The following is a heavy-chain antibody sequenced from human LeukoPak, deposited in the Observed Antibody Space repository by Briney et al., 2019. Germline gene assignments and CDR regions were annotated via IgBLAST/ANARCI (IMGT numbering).Heavy chain of an antibody. CDR2: IYTAGST. J-gene: IGHJ3*02. Sequence: GGSLRLSCAASGFIVSSNYMSWVRQAPGKGLEWVSVIYTAGSTYYADSVKGRFTISRDNSKNTLYLQLNSLRVEDTAVYYCARVVVAATYPPGAFDIWGQGTMVAVSS. CDR1: GFIVSSNY. D-gene: IGHD2-15*01. V-gene: IGHV3-53*01. CDR3: ARVVVAATYPPGAFDI.